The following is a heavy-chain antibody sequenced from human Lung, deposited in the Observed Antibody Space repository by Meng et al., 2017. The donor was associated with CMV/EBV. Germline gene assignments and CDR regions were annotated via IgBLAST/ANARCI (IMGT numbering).Heavy chain of an antibody. D-gene: IGHD6-19*01. V-gene: IGHV1-18*01. J-gene: IGHJ4*02. CDR3: ARDAGTIAVSGIRDY. CDR2: ISAYNGDT. Sequence: ASXXVSXKASGYIFTKYGVNWMRQAPGQGPEWMGWISAYNGDTMYAPKVQGRVTMTTDTSTSTDYMELRGLRSDDTAVYYCARDAGTIAVSGIRDYWGQGTXVTVSS. CDR1: GYIFTKYG.